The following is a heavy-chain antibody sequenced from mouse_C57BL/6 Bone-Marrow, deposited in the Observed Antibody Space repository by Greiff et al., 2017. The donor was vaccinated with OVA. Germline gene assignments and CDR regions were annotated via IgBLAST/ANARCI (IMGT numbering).Heavy chain of an antibody. CDR2: ISNGGGST. CDR1: GFTFSDYY. J-gene: IGHJ3*01. Sequence: EVQLVESGGGLVQPGGSLKLSCAASGFTFSDYYMYWVRQTPEKRLEWVAYISNGGGSTYYPDTVKGRFTISRDNAKNTLYRQMSRLKSEDTAMYYCARHSYYGNYWFAYWGQGTLVTVSA. V-gene: IGHV5-12*01. D-gene: IGHD2-10*01. CDR3: ARHSYYGNYWFAY.